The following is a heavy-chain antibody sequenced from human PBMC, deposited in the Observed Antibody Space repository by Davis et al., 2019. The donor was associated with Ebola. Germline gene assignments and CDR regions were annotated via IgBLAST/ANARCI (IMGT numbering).Heavy chain of an antibody. CDR1: GFTFSSYS. V-gene: IGHV3-21*01. CDR2: ISSSSSYI. J-gene: IGHJ5*02. CDR3: ARGRGAYGGWFDP. Sequence: GESLKISCAASGFTFSSYSMNWVRQAPGKGLEWVSSISSSSSYIYYADSVKGRFTISRDNAKNSLYLQMNSLRAEDTAVYYCARGRGAYGGWFDPWGQGTLVTVSS. D-gene: IGHD4-23*01.